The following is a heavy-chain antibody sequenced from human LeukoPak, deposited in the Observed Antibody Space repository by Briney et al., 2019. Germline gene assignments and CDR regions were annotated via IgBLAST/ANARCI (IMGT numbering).Heavy chain of an antibody. CDR3: ARRSGMPDHDAFDI. Sequence: SETLSLTCTVSGGSISSYYWSWIRQPPGKGLEWIGYIYYSGSTNHNPSLKSRVTISVDTSKNQFSLKLSSVTAADTAVYYCARRSGMPDHDAFDIWGQGTMVTVSS. CDR1: GGSISSYY. D-gene: IGHD2-2*01. CDR2: IYYSGST. J-gene: IGHJ3*02. V-gene: IGHV4-59*08.